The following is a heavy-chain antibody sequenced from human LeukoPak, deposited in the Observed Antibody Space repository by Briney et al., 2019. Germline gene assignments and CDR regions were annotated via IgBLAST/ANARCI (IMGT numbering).Heavy chain of an antibody. CDR1: GFTFSSYA. CDR2: ISDDGSNK. Sequence: GGSLRLSCAASGFTFSSYAMHWVRQAPGKGLEWVAVISDDGSNKYYAESVQGRVTISRDNSKNTLYMHMNSLRADDTAVYYCARDGDIVVVPAAGTYMDVWGKGTTVPVSS. CDR3: ARDGDIVVVPAAGTYMDV. D-gene: IGHD2-2*01. J-gene: IGHJ6*03. V-gene: IGHV3-30*01.